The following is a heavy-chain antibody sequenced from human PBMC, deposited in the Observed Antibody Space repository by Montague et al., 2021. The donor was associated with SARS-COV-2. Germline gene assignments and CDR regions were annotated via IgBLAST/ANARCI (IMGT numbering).Heavy chain of an antibody. CDR3: ARAVSVRRAVNWFDP. D-gene: IGHD3-10*01. Sequence: SETLSLTCTVSGDSISTYYWSWIRQPPGKGLEWIGYIYYSGGINSNASLKSRVSMSVDTSKSQFSLKLTSVTAADTAVYYCARAVSVRRAVNWFDPWGQGTLVTVSS. CDR2: IYYSGGI. CDR1: GDSISTYY. V-gene: IGHV4-59*01. J-gene: IGHJ5*02.